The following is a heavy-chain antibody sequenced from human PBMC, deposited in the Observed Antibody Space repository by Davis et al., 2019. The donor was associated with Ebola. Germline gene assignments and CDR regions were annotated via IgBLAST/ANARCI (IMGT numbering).Heavy chain of an antibody. Sequence: GESPKTPRAASGFTFSTYAMTWVRQAPGKGLEWVSEISGSGGSTYYADSVKGRFTISRDNPKNTLYLQMNSLRADDTAVYYCAKDPNWGNYFDQWGQGTLVAVSS. CDR2: ISGSGGST. V-gene: IGHV3-23*01. CDR3: AKDPNWGNYFDQ. D-gene: IGHD7-27*01. CDR1: GFTFSTYA. J-gene: IGHJ4*02.